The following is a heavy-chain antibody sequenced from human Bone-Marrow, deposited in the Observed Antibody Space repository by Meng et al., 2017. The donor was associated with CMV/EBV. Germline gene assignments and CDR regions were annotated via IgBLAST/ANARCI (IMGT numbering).Heavy chain of an antibody. CDR1: GFTFSTYA. Sequence: GESLKISCTASGFTFSTYAMHWVRQAPGKGLESVAVISDDVNIKYYADSVKGRFTISRDNSENTLYLQMNSLTTEDTAVYYCASGQYYDFWSGYQNLDYWGQGTLVTVSS. V-gene: IGHV3-30*04. D-gene: IGHD3-3*01. CDR3: ASGQYYDFWSGYQNLDY. CDR2: ISDDVNIK. J-gene: IGHJ4*02.